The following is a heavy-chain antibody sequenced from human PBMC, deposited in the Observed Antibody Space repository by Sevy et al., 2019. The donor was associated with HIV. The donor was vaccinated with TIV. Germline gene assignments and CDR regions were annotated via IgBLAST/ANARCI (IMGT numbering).Heavy chain of an antibody. CDR3: ATHALSITIFGVVTRNWFDP. Sequence: SETLSLTCTVSGGSISRNSHYWGWIRQPPGKGLEWIGSIYYSGSTFYNPSLKSRVTISGDTSKNQFSLKLSSVTAADTAVYYCATHALSITIFGVVTRNWFDPWGQGTLVTVSS. V-gene: IGHV4-39*01. J-gene: IGHJ5*02. D-gene: IGHD3-3*01. CDR1: GGSISRNSHY. CDR2: IYYSGST.